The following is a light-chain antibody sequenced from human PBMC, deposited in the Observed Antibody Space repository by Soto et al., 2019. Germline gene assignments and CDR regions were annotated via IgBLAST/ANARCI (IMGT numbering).Light chain of an antibody. CDR3: AAWDNSLRWV. V-gene: IGLV1-47*02. J-gene: IGLJ3*02. CDR1: SSNIGSNF. CDR2: STD. Sequence: QSVLTQPPSASGAPGQTVTISCSGSSSNIGSNFVYWYQQVPGTAPKLLIYSTDQRPSGVPDRFSGSKPGASAYLAISGLRSDDEADYYCAAWDNSLRWVFGGGTKLTVL.